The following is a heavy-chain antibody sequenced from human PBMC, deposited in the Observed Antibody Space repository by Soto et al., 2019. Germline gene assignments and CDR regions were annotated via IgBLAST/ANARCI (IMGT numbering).Heavy chain of an antibody. CDR1: GFTFSSYG. D-gene: IGHD3-10*01. Sequence: GGSLRLSCAVSGFTFSSYGMHWVRQAPGKGLEWVAVISYDGSNKYYADSVKGRFTISRDNSKNTLYLQMNSLRAEDTAVYYCASPIYYYGSGSYLESYYFDYWGQGT. CDR2: ISYDGSNK. CDR3: ASPIYYYGSGSYLESYYFDY. V-gene: IGHV3-30*03. J-gene: IGHJ4*02.